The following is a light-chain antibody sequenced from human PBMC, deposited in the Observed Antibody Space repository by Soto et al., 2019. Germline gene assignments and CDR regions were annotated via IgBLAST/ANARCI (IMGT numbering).Light chain of an antibody. CDR3: QQFGISPWT. CDR2: ATS. V-gene: IGKV3-20*01. Sequence: DNVLTQSPDTLSVSPGDRATLSCRASRIIGHNYLAWYQQKPGQAPRLLIYATSTRATGIPDRFSGSGSVTDFTLTIRRLEPDDFAVYYCQQFGISPWTFGQGTKVEIK. J-gene: IGKJ1*01. CDR1: RIIGHNY.